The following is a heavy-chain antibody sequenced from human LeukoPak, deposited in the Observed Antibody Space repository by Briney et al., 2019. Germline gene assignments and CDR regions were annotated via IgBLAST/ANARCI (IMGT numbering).Heavy chain of an antibody. V-gene: IGHV3-30-3*01. CDR3: ASDQYSSGWYDY. D-gene: IGHD6-19*01. J-gene: IGHJ4*02. CDR1: GFTFSSYA. Sequence: GGSLRLSCAAPGFTFSSYAMHWVRQAPGKGLEWVAVISYDGSNKYYADSVKGRFTISRDNSKNTLYLQMNSLRAEDTAVYYCASDQYSSGWYDYWGQGTLVTVSS. CDR2: ISYDGSNK.